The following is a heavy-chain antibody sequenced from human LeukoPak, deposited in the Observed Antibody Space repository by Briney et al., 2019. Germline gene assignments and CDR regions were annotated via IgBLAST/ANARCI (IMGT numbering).Heavy chain of an antibody. CDR2: ISSSSSTI. D-gene: IGHD4-17*01. Sequence: PGGSLRLSRAASGFTFSSYSMNWVRQAPGKGLEWVSYISSSSSTIYYADPVKGRFTISRDNAKNSLYLQMNSLRAEDTAVYYCARVRGDYGKYYYYYYYMDVWGKGTTVTVSS. V-gene: IGHV3-48*04. J-gene: IGHJ6*03. CDR1: GFTFSSYS. CDR3: ARVRGDYGKYYYYYYYMDV.